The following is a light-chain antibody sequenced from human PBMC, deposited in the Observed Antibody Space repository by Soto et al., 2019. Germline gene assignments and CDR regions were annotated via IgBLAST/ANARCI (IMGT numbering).Light chain of an antibody. J-gene: IGKJ2*01. V-gene: IGKV3-15*01. CDR3: QQYDKWPYT. Sequence: ETVMTQSPATLSVSPGERATLSCRASQSVFSSLAWYQHKPGQAPRLLIYGAATRGTGIPARFSGSGSGTEFTLTISSLQSEDGATYYCQQYDKWPYTFGQGTKVDIK. CDR1: QSVFSS. CDR2: GAA.